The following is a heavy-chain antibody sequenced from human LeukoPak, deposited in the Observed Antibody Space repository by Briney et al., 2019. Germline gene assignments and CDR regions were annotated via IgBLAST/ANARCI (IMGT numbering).Heavy chain of an antibody. V-gene: IGHV1-24*01. CDR2: FDPEDGET. CDR3: ATDGGGSGSYYSY. Sequence: ASVKVPCKVSGYTLTELSMHWVRQAPGKGLEWMGGFDPEDGETIYAQKFQGRVTMTEDTSTDTAYMELSSLRSEDTAVYYCATDGGGSGSYYSYWGQGTLDTVSS. D-gene: IGHD3-10*01. J-gene: IGHJ4*02. CDR1: GYTLTELS.